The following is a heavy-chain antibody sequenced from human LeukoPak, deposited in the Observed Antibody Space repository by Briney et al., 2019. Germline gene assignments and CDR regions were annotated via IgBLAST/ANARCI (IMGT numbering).Heavy chain of an antibody. J-gene: IGHJ5*02. V-gene: IGHV4-4*07. Sequence: PSETLSLTCTVSGGSISSYYWSWIRQPAGKGLEWIGRIYTSGSTNYNPSLKSRVTMSVGTSKNQFSLKLSSVTAAVTAVYYCARSGYSYGRAIDPWGQGTLVTVSS. CDR1: GGSISSYY. D-gene: IGHD5-18*01. CDR3: ARSGYSYGRAIDP. CDR2: IYTSGST.